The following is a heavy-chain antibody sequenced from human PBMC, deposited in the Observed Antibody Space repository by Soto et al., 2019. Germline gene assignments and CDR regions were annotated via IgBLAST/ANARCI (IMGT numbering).Heavy chain of an antibody. CDR1: GYTFTSYA. Sequence: QVQLVQSGAEEKKPGASVKVSCKASGYTFTSYAMHWVRQAPGQRLEWMGWINAGNGNTKYSQKFQGRVTITRDTSASTAYMERSSRRSEDTAVYYCARDLYCSGGSCYSGWFAPWGQGTLVTVSS. CDR2: INAGNGNT. V-gene: IGHV1-3*05. D-gene: IGHD2-15*01. J-gene: IGHJ5*02. CDR3: ARDLYCSGGSCYSGWFAP.